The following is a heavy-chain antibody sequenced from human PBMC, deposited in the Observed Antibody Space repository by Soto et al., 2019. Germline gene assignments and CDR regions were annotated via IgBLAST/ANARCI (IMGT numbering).Heavy chain of an antibody. Sequence: QVQPVESGGGVVQPGRSLRLSCAASGFTFSSYGMHWVRQAPGKGLEWVAVISYDGSNKYYADSVKGRFTISRDNSKNTLYLQMNSLRAEDTAVYYCAKDLRYDSSGQHFDYWGQGTLVTVSS. CDR2: ISYDGSNK. CDR3: AKDLRYDSSGQHFDY. D-gene: IGHD3-22*01. V-gene: IGHV3-30*18. J-gene: IGHJ4*02. CDR1: GFTFSSYG.